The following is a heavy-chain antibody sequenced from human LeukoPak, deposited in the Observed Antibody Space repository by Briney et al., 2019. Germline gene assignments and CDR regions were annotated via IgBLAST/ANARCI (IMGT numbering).Heavy chain of an antibody. Sequence: GGSQRLSCAASGLTFSTYAMSWVRQAPGKGPEWVSTISGSGSSTYYADSVKGRFTISRDISKNTLYLQMNSLRDEDTAVYYCVKARYGSGTYSAFDIWGQGTMVTVSS. CDR1: GLTFSTYA. D-gene: IGHD3-10*01. CDR3: VKARYGSGTYSAFDI. J-gene: IGHJ3*02. CDR2: ISGSGSST. V-gene: IGHV3-23*01.